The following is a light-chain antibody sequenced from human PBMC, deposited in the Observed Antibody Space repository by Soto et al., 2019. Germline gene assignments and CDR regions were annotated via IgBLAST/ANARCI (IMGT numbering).Light chain of an antibody. CDR2: YDS. CDR1: NIGSKS. J-gene: IGLJ2*01. CDR3: QVWDSRTV. Sequence: SYELTQPPSVSVAPGKTARITCGGNNIGSKSVHWYQQKPGQAPVLVIYYDSDRPSGIPERFSGSNSGNTATLTISRVEAGDEADYYCQVWDSRTVFGGGTKLTVL. V-gene: IGLV3-21*04.